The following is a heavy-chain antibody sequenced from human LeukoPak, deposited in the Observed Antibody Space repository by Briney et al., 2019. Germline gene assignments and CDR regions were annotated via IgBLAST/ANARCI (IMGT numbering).Heavy chain of an antibody. J-gene: IGHJ3*02. CDR2: IYYSGST. Sequence: PSETLSLTCTVSGGSISSYYWSWIRQPPGKGLEWIGYIYYSGSTNYNPSLKSRVTISVDTSKNQFSLKLSFVTAADTAVYYCARRGLADAFDIWGQGTMVTVSS. D-gene: IGHD3-10*01. V-gene: IGHV4-59*01. CDR3: ARRGLADAFDI. CDR1: GGSISSYY.